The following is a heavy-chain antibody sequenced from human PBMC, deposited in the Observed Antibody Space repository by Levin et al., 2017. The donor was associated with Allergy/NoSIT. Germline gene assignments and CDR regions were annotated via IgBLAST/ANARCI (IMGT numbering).Heavy chain of an antibody. V-gene: IGHV3-15*05. D-gene: IGHD6-13*01. Sequence: PGGSLRLSCAASGFTFSNVWMNWVRQAPGKGLEWVGRIKSITDGGTTDYAAPVKGRFIISRDDSKNTRYLHLNSLITEDTAVYYCVAAAGGYWGQGTRVTVSS. CDR2: IKSITDGGTT. CDR1: GFTFSNVW. J-gene: IGHJ4*02. CDR3: VAAAGGY.